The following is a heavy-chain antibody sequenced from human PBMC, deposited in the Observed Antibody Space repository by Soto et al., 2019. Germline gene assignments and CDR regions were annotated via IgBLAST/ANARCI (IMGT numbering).Heavy chain of an antibody. V-gene: IGHV3-48*01. J-gene: IGHJ6*02. Sequence: GGSLRLSCAASGFTFSSYSMNWVRQAPGKGLEWVSYISSSSSTIYYADSVKGRFTISRDNSKNTLYLQMNSLRAEDTAVYYCARGRSIGIAVAGPDYYYGMDVWGQGTTVTVSS. D-gene: IGHD6-19*01. CDR3: ARGRSIGIAVAGPDYYYGMDV. CDR2: ISSSSSTI. CDR1: GFTFSSYS.